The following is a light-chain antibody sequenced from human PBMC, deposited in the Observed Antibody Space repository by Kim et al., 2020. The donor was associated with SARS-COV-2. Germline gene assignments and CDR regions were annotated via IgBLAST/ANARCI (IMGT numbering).Light chain of an antibody. J-gene: IGKJ1*01. V-gene: IGKV1-8*01. Sequence: ASTGDSVTLTCRASQGISSYLAWYQQKPGKAPKLLIYAASTLQSGVPSRFSGSGSGTDFTLTISCLQSEDFATYYCQQYYSYPRTFGQGTKVDIK. CDR3: QQYYSYPRT. CDR1: QGISSY. CDR2: AAS.